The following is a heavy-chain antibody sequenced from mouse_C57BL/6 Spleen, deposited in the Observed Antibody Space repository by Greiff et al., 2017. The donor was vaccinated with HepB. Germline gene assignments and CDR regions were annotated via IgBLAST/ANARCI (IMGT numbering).Heavy chain of an antibody. CDR1: GFTFSDYG. CDR2: ISSGSSTN. V-gene: IGHV5-17*01. D-gene: IGHD4-1*02. J-gene: IGHJ4*01. Sequence: DVKLVESGGGLVKPGGSLKLSCAASGFTFSDYGMHWVRQAPEKGLEWVAYISSGSSTNYYADTVKGRFTISRDNAKNTLFLQMTSLRSEDTAMYYCARQLGRRGDYYAMDYWGQGTSVTVSS. CDR3: ARQLGRRGDYYAMDY.